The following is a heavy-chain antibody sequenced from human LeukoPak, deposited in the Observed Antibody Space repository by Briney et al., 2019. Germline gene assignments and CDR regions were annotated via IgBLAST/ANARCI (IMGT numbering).Heavy chain of an antibody. D-gene: IGHD6-6*01. CDR2: ISGYNGNT. V-gene: IGHV1-18*01. CDR1: GYTFTTYG. CDR3: AREMHSSSWGGSASSGTGY. Sequence: ASVKVSCKASGYTFTTYGISWVRQAPGQGLEWMGWISGYNGNTNYAQKFRGRVTMTTDTSTSTAYMELRNLRSDDTAVYYCAREMHSSSWGGSASSGTGYWGQGTLVTVSS. J-gene: IGHJ4*02.